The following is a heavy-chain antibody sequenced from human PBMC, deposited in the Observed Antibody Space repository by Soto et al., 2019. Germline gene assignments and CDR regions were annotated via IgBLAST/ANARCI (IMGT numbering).Heavy chain of an antibody. V-gene: IGHV3-48*02. CDR1: GFTFSRYS. J-gene: IGHJ5*02. CDR3: ARDNGIAGSFDP. D-gene: IGHD6-13*01. CDR2: ISYSSTTI. Sequence: GGSLRLSCAASGFTFSRYSMNWVRQAPGKGLEWVSYISYSSTTIYYADSVKGRFTISRDNARNSLYLQMNSLRDEDTSVYHCARDNGIAGSFDPWGQGTLVTVSS.